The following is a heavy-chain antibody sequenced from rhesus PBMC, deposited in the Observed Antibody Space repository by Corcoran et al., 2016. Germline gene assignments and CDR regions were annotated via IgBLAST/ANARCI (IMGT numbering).Heavy chain of an antibody. J-gene: IGHJ3*01. D-gene: IGHD2-21*01. CDR3: AREIGVLVVVAIDF. CDR2: ITGSGGST. V-gene: IGHV4-173*01. CDR1: GGSISSNY. Sequence: QLQLQESGPGLVKPSETLSLTCAVSGGSISSNYWSWIRQPPGKGLEWIGRITGSGGSTDYNPSLKSRVTISTDTSKNQFALKLSSVTAADTAVYYCAREIGVLVVVAIDFWGQGLRVTVSS.